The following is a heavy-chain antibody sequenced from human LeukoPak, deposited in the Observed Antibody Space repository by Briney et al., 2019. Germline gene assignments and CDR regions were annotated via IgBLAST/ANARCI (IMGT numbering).Heavy chain of an antibody. CDR2: INHSGSS. CDR1: GGSFSGYY. J-gene: IGHJ6*03. Sequence: KSSETLSLTCAVDGGSFSGYYWSWIRQPPGKGLEWIGEINHSGSSNYNPSLKSRVTISVDTSKNQFSLKLSSVTAADTAVYYCARGVSGSYYLAYYYYMDVWGKGTTVTVSS. CDR3: ARGVSGSYYLAYYYYMDV. V-gene: IGHV4-34*01. D-gene: IGHD1-26*01.